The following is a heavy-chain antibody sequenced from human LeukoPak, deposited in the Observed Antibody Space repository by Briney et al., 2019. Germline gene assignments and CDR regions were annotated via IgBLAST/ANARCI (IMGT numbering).Heavy chain of an antibody. J-gene: IGHJ5*02. CDR2: INPNSANT. D-gene: IGHD5-18*01. CDR1: GYSFGGYY. V-gene: IGHV1-2*06. Sequence: GSVEVSCKTSGYSFGGYYIHWVRQAPGQGLEWMGRINPNSANTKYAQKFQGRVTMTRDTSTNTVFMELSSLRSDDTAVYYCARDGAYSLGLIWLDPWGQGTLVSVSS. CDR3: ARDGAYSLGLIWLDP.